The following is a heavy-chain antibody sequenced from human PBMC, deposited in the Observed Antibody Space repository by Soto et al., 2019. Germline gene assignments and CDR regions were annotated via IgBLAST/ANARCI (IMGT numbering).Heavy chain of an antibody. CDR2: IYPGDSDT. CDR3: ASPGVPSTPGYNWNDVVY. CDR1: GYRFNSYW. V-gene: IGHV5-51*03. D-gene: IGHD1-20*01. J-gene: IGHJ4*02. Sequence: PGESLEISCKGSGYRFNSYWIGWVRQLPGKGLEWMGIIYPGDSDTRYSPSFQGQVTISADKSISTAYLQWSSLKASDTAMYYCASPGVPSTPGYNWNDVVYWGQGTLVTVSS.